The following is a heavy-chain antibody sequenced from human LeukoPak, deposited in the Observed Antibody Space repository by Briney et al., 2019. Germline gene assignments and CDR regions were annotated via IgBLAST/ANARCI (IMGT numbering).Heavy chain of an antibody. V-gene: IGHV3-21*01. Sequence: GGSLRLSCSASGFTFRSYTMNCGPEATGRGAECVSSISSSSSYIYYADSVKGRFTISRDNAKNTLYLQMNSLRAEDTAVYYCANGYSYGYYFDNWGQGNLVTVSS. CDR2: ISSSSSYI. D-gene: IGHD5-18*01. J-gene: IGHJ4*02. CDR1: GFTFRSYT. CDR3: ANGYSYGYYFDN.